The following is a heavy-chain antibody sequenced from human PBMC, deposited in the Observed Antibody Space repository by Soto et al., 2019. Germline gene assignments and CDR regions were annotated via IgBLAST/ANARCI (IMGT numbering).Heavy chain of an antibody. Sequence: SETLSLTCTVSGGSISSGDYYWSWIRQPPGKGLEWIGYVYYSGSTYYNPSLKSRVTISVDTSKNQFSLKLSSVTAADTAVYYCARVKSEWFGEYGNWFDPWGQGTLVTVSS. CDR2: VYYSGST. V-gene: IGHV4-30-4*01. J-gene: IGHJ5*02. D-gene: IGHD3-10*01. CDR1: GGSISSGDYY. CDR3: ARVKSEWFGEYGNWFDP.